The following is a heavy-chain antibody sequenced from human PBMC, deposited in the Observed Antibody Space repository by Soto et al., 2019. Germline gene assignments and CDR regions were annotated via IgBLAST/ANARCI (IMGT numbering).Heavy chain of an antibody. CDR3: ATGTDDFWSGYYNFDY. J-gene: IGHJ4*02. V-gene: IGHV5-51*01. Sequence: GESLKISCKGSGYSFTSYWIGWVRQMPGKGLEWMGIIYPGDSDTRYSPSFQGQVTISADKSISTAYLQWSSLKASDTAMYYCATGTDDFWSGYYNFDYWGQGTLVTV. CDR1: GYSFTSYW. D-gene: IGHD3-3*01. CDR2: IYPGDSDT.